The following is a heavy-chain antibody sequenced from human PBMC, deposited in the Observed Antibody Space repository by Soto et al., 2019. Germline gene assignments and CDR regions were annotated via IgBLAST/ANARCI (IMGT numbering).Heavy chain of an antibody. Sequence: PGGSLRLSCAASGFTFSSYGMHWFRQAPGKGLEWVAVISYDGSNKYYADSVKGRFTISRDNSKNTLYLRMNSLRAEDTAVYYCAKGLDYYGSGRSYYYGMDVWGQGTTVTVSS. CDR1: GFTFSSYG. D-gene: IGHD3-10*01. CDR2: ISYDGSNK. CDR3: AKGLDYYGSGRSYYYGMDV. J-gene: IGHJ6*02. V-gene: IGHV3-30*18.